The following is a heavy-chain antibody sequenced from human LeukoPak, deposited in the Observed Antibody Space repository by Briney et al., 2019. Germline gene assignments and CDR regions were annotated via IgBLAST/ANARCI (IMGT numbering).Heavy chain of an antibody. CDR1: GFTFSSYE. D-gene: IGHD6-19*01. CDR3: ARVKGSGWYEVDY. Sequence: GGSLRLSCAASGFTFSSYEMNWVRQAPGKGLEWVSYISSGGTTIYYADSVKGRFTISRDNVKNSLYLQVNSLSAEDTGIYYCARVKGSGWYEVDYWGQGTLVTVSS. CDR2: ISSGGTTI. J-gene: IGHJ4*02. V-gene: IGHV3-48*03.